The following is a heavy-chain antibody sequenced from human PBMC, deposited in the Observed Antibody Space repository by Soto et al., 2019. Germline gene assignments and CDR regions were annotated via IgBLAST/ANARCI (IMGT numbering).Heavy chain of an antibody. Sequence: GESLKISCAASGFTFSSYAMSWVRQAPGKGLEWVSAISGSGGSTYYADSVKGRFTISRDNSKNTLYLQMNSLRAEDTAVYYCAKERSYYDSSGYDYWGQGTLVTGSS. CDR2: ISGSGGST. CDR3: AKERSYYDSSGYDY. CDR1: GFTFSSYA. J-gene: IGHJ4*02. V-gene: IGHV3-23*01. D-gene: IGHD3-22*01.